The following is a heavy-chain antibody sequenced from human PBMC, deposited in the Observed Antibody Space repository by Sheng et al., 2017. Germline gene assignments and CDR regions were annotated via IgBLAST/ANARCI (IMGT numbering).Heavy chain of an antibody. CDR3: SRHLVGAVFDS. J-gene: IGHJ4*02. D-gene: IGHD1-26*01. CDR1: GATFNNYG. V-gene: IGHV1-69*04. Sequence: QVQLVQSGAEVKKPGSSVKVSCKASGATFNNYGFSWVRQGPGQRPEWMGMIIPLLGVTNYAQNFQGRVTITADKSTSTAYMELGSLKSEDTAVYYCSRHLVGAVFDSWGQGTLVTVSS. CDR2: IIPLLGVT.